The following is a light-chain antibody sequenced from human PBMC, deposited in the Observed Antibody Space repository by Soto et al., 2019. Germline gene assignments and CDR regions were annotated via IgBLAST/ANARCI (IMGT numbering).Light chain of an antibody. V-gene: IGLV2-14*01. J-gene: IGLJ2*01. CDR2: DVS. CDR1: SIDVGSYKY. CDR3: SSYTSSSTLVV. Sequence: QSALTQRASVSGSPGQSITISCTGTSIDVGSYKYVSWYQQHPDKAPKLLIYDVSNRPSGISNRFSGSKSGNTASLTISGLQAEDEADYYCSSYTSSSTLVVFGGGTKVTVL.